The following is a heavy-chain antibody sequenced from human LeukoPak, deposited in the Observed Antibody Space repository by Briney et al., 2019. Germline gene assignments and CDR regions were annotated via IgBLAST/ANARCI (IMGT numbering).Heavy chain of an antibody. J-gene: IGHJ4*02. CDR1: GFTFSGSA. CDR2: IRSKASSYAT. Sequence: PGGSLRLSCAASGFTFSGSAMHWVRQASGKGLEWVGRIRSKASSYATAYAASVKGRFTISRDDSKNTAYLQMNSLKTEDTAVYYCTRHPPYDSSGYYYGYFDYWGQGTLVTVSS. D-gene: IGHD3-22*01. V-gene: IGHV3-73*01. CDR3: TRHPPYDSSGYYYGYFDY.